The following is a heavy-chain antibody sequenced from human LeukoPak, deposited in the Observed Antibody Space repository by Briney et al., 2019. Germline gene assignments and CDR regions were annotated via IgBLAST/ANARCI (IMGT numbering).Heavy chain of an antibody. Sequence: GGSLRLSCAASGFTFSSYAMSWVRQAPGKGLEWVSAISGSGGSTYYADSVKGRFTISRDNSKNTLYLQMNSLRAEDTAVYYCAKDSHLRGSGWYRGYFDYWGQGTLVTVSS. D-gene: IGHD6-19*01. CDR2: ISGSGGST. J-gene: IGHJ4*02. V-gene: IGHV3-23*01. CDR1: GFTFSSYA. CDR3: AKDSHLRGSGWYRGYFDY.